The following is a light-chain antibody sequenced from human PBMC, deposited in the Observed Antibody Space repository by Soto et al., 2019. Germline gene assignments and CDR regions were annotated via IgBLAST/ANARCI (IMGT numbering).Light chain of an antibody. CDR2: GVS. Sequence: EIVITQSPVTLSVSPGERASLSCRASQSVSSKLAWFQQKPGQAPSLLIYGVSTRATGVPVRFSGSGSGTEFTLTISSLEPEDFAVYYCQQRSNSITFGQGTRLEIK. V-gene: IGKV3-15*01. CDR1: QSVSSK. CDR3: QQRSNSIT. J-gene: IGKJ5*01.